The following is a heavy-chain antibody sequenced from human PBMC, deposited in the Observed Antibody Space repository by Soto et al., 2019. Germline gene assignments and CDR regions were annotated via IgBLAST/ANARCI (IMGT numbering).Heavy chain of an antibody. CDR3: ARGGYCGSANCYGEDWFDP. CDR1: GGTFSSYG. CDR2: ITPISATA. D-gene: IGHD2-2*01. J-gene: IGHJ5*02. Sequence: QVQLVQSGAEVKKPGSSVKVSCKAPGGTFSSYGLSWVRQAPGQGLEWMGGITPISATANYAQKFQGRVTITAYKSTSPAYMELSSLRSDDTAVYYCARGGYCGSANCYGEDWFDPWGQGTLVTVSS. V-gene: IGHV1-69*06.